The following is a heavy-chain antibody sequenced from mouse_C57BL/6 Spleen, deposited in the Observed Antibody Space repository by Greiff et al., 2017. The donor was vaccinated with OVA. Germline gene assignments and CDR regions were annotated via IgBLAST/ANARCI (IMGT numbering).Heavy chain of an antibody. CDR3: ARGGWLNY. Sequence: EVKLQESGPGLVKPSQSLSLTCSVTGYSITSGYYWNWIRQFPGNKLEWMGYISYDGSNNYNPSLKNRISITRDTSKNQFFLKLNSVTTEDTATYYCARGGWLNYWGQGTTLTVSS. J-gene: IGHJ2*01. V-gene: IGHV3-6*01. D-gene: IGHD2-3*01. CDR1: GYSITSGYY. CDR2: ISYDGSN.